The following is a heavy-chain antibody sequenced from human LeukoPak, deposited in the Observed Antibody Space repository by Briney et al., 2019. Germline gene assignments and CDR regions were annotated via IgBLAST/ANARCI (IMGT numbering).Heavy chain of an antibody. V-gene: IGHV3-74*01. CDR2: INTDGSST. D-gene: IGHD3-10*01. CDR3: ARGMTYYYGSGKFDY. CDR1: GFTFSEYY. Sequence: PGGSLRLSCEASGFTFSEYYMHWVRQAPGKGLVWVSRINTDGSSTSHVDSVKGRFTISRDNAKNTLYLQMDSLRAEYTAVYYCARGMTYYYGSGKFDYWGQGTLVTVSS. J-gene: IGHJ4*02.